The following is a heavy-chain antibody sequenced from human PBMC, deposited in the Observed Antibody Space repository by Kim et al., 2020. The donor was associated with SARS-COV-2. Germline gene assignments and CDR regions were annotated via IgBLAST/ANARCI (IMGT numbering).Heavy chain of an antibody. CDR1: GGTFSSYA. V-gene: IGHV1-69*13. CDR2: IIPIFGTA. D-gene: IGHD2-21*02. J-gene: IGHJ2*01. CDR3: ARGFLGGDPREGYFDL. Sequence: SVKVSCKASGGTFSSYAISWVRQAPGQGLEWMGGIIPIFGTANYAQKFQGRVTITADESTSTAYMELSSLRSEDTAVYYCARGFLGGDPREGYFDLWGRGTLVTVSS.